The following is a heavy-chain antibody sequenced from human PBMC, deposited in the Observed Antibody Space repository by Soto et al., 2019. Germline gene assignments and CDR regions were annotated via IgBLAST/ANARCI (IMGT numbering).Heavy chain of an antibody. V-gene: IGHV1-18*01. J-gene: IGHJ3*02. CDR3: ARFRDGYNGVHGAFDI. Sequence: GASVKVSCKASGYTFTNYAISWVRQGPGQGPEWMGWISAYNGNTNHAQNLQGRVTMTTDTSTSTAYMELRSLRSDDTAVYYCARFRDGYNGVHGAFDIWGQGTKVTVSS. CDR1: GYTFTNYA. CDR2: ISAYNGNT. D-gene: IGHD5-12*01.